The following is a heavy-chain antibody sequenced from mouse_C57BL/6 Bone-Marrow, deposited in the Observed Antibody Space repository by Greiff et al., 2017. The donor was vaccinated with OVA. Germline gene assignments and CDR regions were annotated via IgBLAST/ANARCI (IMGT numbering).Heavy chain of an antibody. CDR1: GYTFTSYW. Sequence: VQLQQPGAELVKPGASVKLSCKASGYTFTSYWMQWVKQRPGQGLEWIGEIDPSDSYTNYNQKFKGKATLTVDTSSSTAYMQLSSLTSEDSAVYYCARAAQAPDYWGQGTTLTVSS. D-gene: IGHD3-2*02. CDR2: IDPSDSYT. J-gene: IGHJ2*01. CDR3: ARAAQAPDY. V-gene: IGHV1-50*01.